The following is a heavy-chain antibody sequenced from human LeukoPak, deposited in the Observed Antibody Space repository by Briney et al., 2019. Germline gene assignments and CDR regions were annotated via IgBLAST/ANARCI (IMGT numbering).Heavy chain of an antibody. CDR3: AKDVYYDSRRFDAFGI. J-gene: IGHJ3*02. V-gene: IGHV3-66*01. Sequence: GGSLRLSCAASGFTVSSNYMSWVRQAPGKGLEWVSVIYSGGSTYYADSVKGRFTISRDNSKNTLYLQMNSLRAEDTAVYYCAKDVYYDSRRFDAFGIWGQGTMVTVSS. CDR2: IYSGGST. CDR1: GFTVSSNY. D-gene: IGHD3-22*01.